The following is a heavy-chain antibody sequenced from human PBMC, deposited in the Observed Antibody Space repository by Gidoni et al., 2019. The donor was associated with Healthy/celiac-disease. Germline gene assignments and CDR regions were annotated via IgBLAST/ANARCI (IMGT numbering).Heavy chain of an antibody. CDR3: ATDYYYGSGRYYPN. CDR1: GYTFTSYD. CDR2: LNHNSGNT. Sequence: QVQLVQSGAEVKTPAASVKVSCTASGYTFTSYDINWVRQATGQGLEWMGWLNHNSGNTGYAQKFQGRVTMTRNTSISTAYMELSSLRSEDTAVYYCATDYYYGSGRYYPNWGQGTLGTVSS. J-gene: IGHJ4*02. D-gene: IGHD3-10*01. V-gene: IGHV1-8*01.